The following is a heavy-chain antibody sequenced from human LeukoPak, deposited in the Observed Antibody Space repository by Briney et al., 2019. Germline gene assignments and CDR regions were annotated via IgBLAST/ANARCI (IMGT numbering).Heavy chain of an antibody. J-gene: IGHJ4*02. CDR2: IWYDGSNK. CDR3: ARDSLIQYGSGSYWGFDY. Sequence: GGSLRLSCAASGFTFSSYGMHWVRQAPGKGLEWVAVIWYDGSNKYYADSVKGRFTISRDNSKNTLYLQMNSLRAEDTAVYYCARDSLIQYGSGSYWGFDYWGQGILVTVSS. CDR1: GFTFSSYG. V-gene: IGHV3-33*01. D-gene: IGHD3-10*01.